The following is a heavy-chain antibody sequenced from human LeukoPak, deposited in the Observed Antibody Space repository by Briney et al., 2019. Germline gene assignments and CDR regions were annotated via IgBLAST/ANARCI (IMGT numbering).Heavy chain of an antibody. D-gene: IGHD3-22*01. CDR2: IDYSGST. V-gene: IGHV4-59*01. J-gene: IGHJ4*02. CDR1: GGSISSYY. CDR3: ATVGIDYYDSSGPFDY. Sequence: SETLSLTCTVSGGSISSYYWSWIRQPPGKGLEWIGYIDYSGSTNYNPSLKSRVTISVDMSKNQFSLKLSSVTAADTAVYYCATVGIDYYDSSGPFDYWGQGTLATVSS.